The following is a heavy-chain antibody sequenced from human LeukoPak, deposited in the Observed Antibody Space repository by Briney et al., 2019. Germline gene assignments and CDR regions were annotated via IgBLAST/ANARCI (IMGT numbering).Heavy chain of an antibody. CDR3: ARGLRGTPKQQPAEL. Sequence: SVTLTLTCAVYGGPFSVYYLIWLRQPPGRGLEWIGEINHSGSTNYNPSLKSRVTISVVTSKNQFSLKLSSVTAADTAVYYCARGLRGTPKQQPAELWGQGTLVTVSS. CDR1: GGPFSVYY. J-gene: IGHJ4*02. D-gene: IGHD6-13*01. CDR2: INHSGST. V-gene: IGHV4-34*01.